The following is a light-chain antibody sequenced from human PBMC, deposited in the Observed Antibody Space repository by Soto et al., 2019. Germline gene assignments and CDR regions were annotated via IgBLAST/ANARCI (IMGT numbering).Light chain of an antibody. Sequence: DIQMTQSPSTLSASVGDRFTITFRGSQSISSWLAWYQQQPGKAPKLLIYKASSLESGVASWICGGGGGTEFTLIISSLQPDDVVTYYCQQYNSYLITFGQGTRLEIK. J-gene: IGKJ5*01. CDR3: QQYNSYLIT. V-gene: IGKV1-5*03. CDR2: KAS. CDR1: QSISSW.